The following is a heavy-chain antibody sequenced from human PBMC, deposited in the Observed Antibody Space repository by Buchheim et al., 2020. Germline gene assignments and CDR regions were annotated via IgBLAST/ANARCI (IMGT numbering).Heavy chain of an antibody. CDR2: IWYDGSNK. CDR1: GFTFSSYG. J-gene: IGHJ6*03. V-gene: IGHV3-33*01. Sequence: QVQLVESGGGVVQPGRSLRLSCAASGFTFSSYGMHWVRQAPGKGLEWVAVIWYDGSNKYYADSVKGRFTISRDNSKNTLYLQMNSLRAEDTAVYYCASGNSGYDLSYYYYMDVWGKGTT. D-gene: IGHD5-12*01. CDR3: ASGNSGYDLSYYYYMDV.